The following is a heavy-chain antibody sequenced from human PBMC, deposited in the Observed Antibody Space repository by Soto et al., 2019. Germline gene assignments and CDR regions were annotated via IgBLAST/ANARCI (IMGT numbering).Heavy chain of an antibody. J-gene: IGHJ6*02. CDR2: IVPIIGTA. Sequence: QEQWVQSGAEVKKPGSSVKVSCKASGGTFINYAFSWVRQAPGQGLEWMGGIVPIIGTANYAPNFQGRLTIIADKSTSTTYMELSSLRSEDTAMYSCARARRALAGKVAPHSYYFYAMEVWGQGTTVTVSS. D-gene: IGHD6-19*01. V-gene: IGHV1-69*06. CDR1: GGTFINYA. CDR3: ARARRALAGKVAPHSYYFYAMEV.